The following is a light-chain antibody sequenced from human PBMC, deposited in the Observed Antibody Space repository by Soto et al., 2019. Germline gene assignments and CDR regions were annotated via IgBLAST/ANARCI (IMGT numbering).Light chain of an antibody. CDR3: QQRTNWPPWT. CDR2: DAS. J-gene: IGKJ1*01. V-gene: IGKV3-11*01. CDR1: QTVFTY. Sequence: EIVLTQSPGTLSLSPGERATLSCRASQTVFTYLAWYQQKPGQAPRLLIYDASKRATDIPARFSGSGSGTDFTLTISSLEPDDSAVYYCQQRTNWPPWTFGRGTKLEIK.